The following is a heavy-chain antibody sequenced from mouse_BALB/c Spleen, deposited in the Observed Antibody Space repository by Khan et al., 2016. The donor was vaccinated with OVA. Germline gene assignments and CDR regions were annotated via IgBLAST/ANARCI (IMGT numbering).Heavy chain of an antibody. D-gene: IGHD1-1*01. J-gene: IGHJ1*01. CDR2: IFPGDDST. Sequence: QVRLQQSGAELVKPGASVKLSCKASGYTFTSYDINWVRQRPEQGLEWIGWIFPGDDSTKYNEKFKGKATLTSDKSSSTAYMQLSRLTSEDSSVYYCGRHYYGGILYWYVDVWGAGTTVTVSS. CDR3: GRHYYGGILYWYVDV. CDR1: GYTFTSYD. V-gene: IGHV1-85*01.